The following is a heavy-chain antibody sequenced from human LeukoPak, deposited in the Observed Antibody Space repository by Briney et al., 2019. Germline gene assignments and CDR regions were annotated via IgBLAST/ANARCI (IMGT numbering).Heavy chain of an antibody. Sequence: GGSLRLSCAASGFTFSNYGMHWVPQVPGKGVVWCSCINTDGTTTTYADSVKGRFTTSRDNAKNTLYLLMNSLRADDTAVYYCARDPWGFRAGVKDFWGLGTLVAVSS. CDR3: ARDPWGFRAGVKDF. CDR1: GFTFSNYG. J-gene: IGHJ4*02. D-gene: IGHD5-24*01. V-gene: IGHV3-74*03. CDR2: INTDGTTT.